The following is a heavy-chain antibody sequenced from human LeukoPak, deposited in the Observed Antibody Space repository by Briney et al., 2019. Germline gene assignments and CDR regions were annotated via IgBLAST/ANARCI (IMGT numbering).Heavy chain of an antibody. J-gene: IGHJ6*02. V-gene: IGHV3-33*01. CDR2: VWYDGSNK. D-gene: IGHD6-19*01. CDR3: ARDLGAVAGDYYYGMDV. Sequence: PGRSLRLSCAASGFTFSSYGMHWVRQAPGKGLEWVAGVWYDGSNKYYADSVKGRFTISRDNSKNTLYLQMNSLRADDTAVYYCARDLGAVAGDYYYGMDVWGQGTTVTVSS. CDR1: GFTFSSYG.